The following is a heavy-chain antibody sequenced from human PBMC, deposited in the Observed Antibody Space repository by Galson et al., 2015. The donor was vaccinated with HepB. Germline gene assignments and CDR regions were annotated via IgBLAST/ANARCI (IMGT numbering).Heavy chain of an antibody. CDR2: IKEAGSEK. CDR1: GLTFRSYW. CDR3: ARDTTPLIEGVWYDAFDI. V-gene: IGHV3-7*01. J-gene: IGHJ3*02. Sequence: SLRLSCAVSGLTFRSYWMRWVRQAPGKGLEWVANIKEAGSEKYYVDSVKGRFTISRDNAKNSLYLQMNSLRAEDTAVYYCARDTTPLIEGVWYDAFDIWGQGTMVTVSS. D-gene: IGHD1-26*01.